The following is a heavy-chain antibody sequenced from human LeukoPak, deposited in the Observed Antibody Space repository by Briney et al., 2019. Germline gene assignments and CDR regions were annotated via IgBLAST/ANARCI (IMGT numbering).Heavy chain of an antibody. Sequence: SEALSLTCTVSGGSLIDYYWSWIRQPPGKGLEWIGYIYYNGSTNYNPSLKSRVTISVDTSKNQFSLKLSSVTAADTAVYYCARAGYTSGWYGGNYYFDYWGQGTLVSVSS. CDR1: GGSLIDYY. CDR3: ARAGYTSGWYGGNYYFDY. J-gene: IGHJ4*02. D-gene: IGHD6-19*01. CDR2: IYYNGST. V-gene: IGHV4-59*01.